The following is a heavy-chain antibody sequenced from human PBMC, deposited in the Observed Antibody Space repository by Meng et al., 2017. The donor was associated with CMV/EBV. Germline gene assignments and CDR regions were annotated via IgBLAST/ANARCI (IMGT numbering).Heavy chain of an antibody. CDR2: ISYDGSNK. V-gene: IGHV3-30*04. CDR1: GFTFSSYA. Sequence: GESLKISYAASGFTFSSYAMHWVRQAPGKGLEWVAVISYDGSNKYYADSVRGRFTISRDNSKNTLYLQMNSLRAEDTAVYYCARSGYCSSTSCYEGWFDPWGQGTLVTVSS. J-gene: IGHJ5*02. CDR3: ARSGYCSSTSCYEGWFDP. D-gene: IGHD2-2*01.